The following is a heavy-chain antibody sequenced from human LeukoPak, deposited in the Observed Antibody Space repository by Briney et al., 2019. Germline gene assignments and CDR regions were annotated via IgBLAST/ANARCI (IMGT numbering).Heavy chain of an antibody. V-gene: IGHV1-18*01. CDR1: GYTFTTYA. J-gene: IGHJ4*02. CDR2: ITTYNGDT. Sequence: ASVTVSCKASGYTFTTYAISWVRQAPGRGLEWMGWITTYNGDTNYAQWLQGRVAMTTDTSTSTAYMELRSLRSDDAAVYYCARDLRYCSCDNCPLYYWGQGTLVTVSS. CDR3: ARDLRYCSCDNCPLYY. D-gene: IGHD2-15*01.